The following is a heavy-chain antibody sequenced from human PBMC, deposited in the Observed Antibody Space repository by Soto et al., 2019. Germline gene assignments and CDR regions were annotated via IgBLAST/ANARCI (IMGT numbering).Heavy chain of an antibody. Sequence: PSETLSLTCTVSGGSVSSGSYYWSWIRQPPGMGLEWIGYFHSSGSTNYNPSLKSRVTISVDTSQNQLSLKLNSVTAADTAVYYCARNLASWGQGTLVTVSS. CDR2: FHSSGST. V-gene: IGHV4-61*01. CDR3: ARNLAS. CDR1: GGSVSSGSYY. J-gene: IGHJ4*02.